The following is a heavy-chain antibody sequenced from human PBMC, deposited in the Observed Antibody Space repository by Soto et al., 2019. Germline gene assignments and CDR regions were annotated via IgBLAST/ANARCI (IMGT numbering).Heavy chain of an antibody. Sequence: SETLSLTCTFSCGSGISGDFYWSWIRQPPGKGLEWIGYIYYNGSTNYNPSLKSRVTISSDTSKNQFSLRLFSVTAADTAVYYCARDRPRTIYNSDYYNYGMDVRGQGTTVTVSS. J-gene: IGHJ6*02. D-gene: IGHD6-19*01. V-gene: IGHV4-61*08. CDR3: ARDRPRTIYNSDYYNYGMDV. CDR1: CGSGISGDFY. CDR2: IYYNGST.